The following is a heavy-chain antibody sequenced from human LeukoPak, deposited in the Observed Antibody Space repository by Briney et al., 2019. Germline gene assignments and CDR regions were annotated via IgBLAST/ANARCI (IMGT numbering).Heavy chain of an antibody. CDR2: MNPNSGNT. Sequence: ASVKVSCKASGYTFTSYDINWVRQATGQGLEWMGWMNPNSGNTGYAQKFQGRVTVTRNTSISTAYMELSSLRSEDTAVYYCARIFPFYYGMDVWGQGTTVTVSS. J-gene: IGHJ6*02. CDR3: ARIFPFYYGMDV. D-gene: IGHD2/OR15-2a*01. CDR1: GYTFTSYD. V-gene: IGHV1-8*01.